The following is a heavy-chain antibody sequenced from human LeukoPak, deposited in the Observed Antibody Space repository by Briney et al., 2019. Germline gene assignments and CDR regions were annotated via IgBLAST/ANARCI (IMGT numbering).Heavy chain of an antibody. D-gene: IGHD7-27*01. Sequence: PLETLSLTCTVSGGSINYYYWMWIRQPPGKGLEWIGYIYYSGGTNYNPSLKSRVTMLVDTSKNQFSLKLTAVTAADTAVYYCARETPGAGHFDYWGQGSLVTVSS. CDR3: ARETPGAGHFDY. CDR1: GGSINYYY. V-gene: IGHV4-59*01. CDR2: IYYSGGT. J-gene: IGHJ4*02.